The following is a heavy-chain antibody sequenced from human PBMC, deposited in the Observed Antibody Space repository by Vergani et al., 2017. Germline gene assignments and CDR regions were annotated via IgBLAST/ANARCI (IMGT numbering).Heavy chain of an antibody. J-gene: IGHJ4*02. CDR3: ATIRIYYDRAGDLDY. CDR1: GFTFSSYG. D-gene: IGHD3-22*01. CDR2: IWYDGSNK. Sequence: QVQLVESGGGVVQPGRSLRLSCAASGFTFSSYGMHWVRQAPGKGLEWVAVIWYDGSNKYYADSVKGRFTISRDNSKNTLYLQMNSLRAEDTAVYYCATIRIYYDRAGDLDYWGQGTLVTVSS. V-gene: IGHV3-33*01.